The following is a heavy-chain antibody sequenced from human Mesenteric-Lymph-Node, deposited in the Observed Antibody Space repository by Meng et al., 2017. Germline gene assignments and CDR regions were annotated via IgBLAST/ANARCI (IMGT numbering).Heavy chain of an antibody. CDR1: GGSFSGYY. CDR2: INHSGST. Sequence: TLSLTCAVYGGSFSGYYWSWIRQPPGKGLEWIGEINHSGSTNYNPSLKSRVTISVDTSKNQFSLKLSSVTAADTAVYYCARDSLLIAAAGTYYYYGMDVWGQGTTVTVSS. V-gene: IGHV4-34*01. J-gene: IGHJ6*02. CDR3: ARDSLLIAAAGTYYYYGMDV. D-gene: IGHD6-13*01.